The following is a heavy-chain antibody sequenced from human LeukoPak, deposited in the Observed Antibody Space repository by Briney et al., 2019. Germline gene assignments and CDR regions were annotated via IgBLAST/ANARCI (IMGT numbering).Heavy chain of an antibody. CDR3: ARIRFGELTGMDV. D-gene: IGHD3-10*01. Sequence: PTETLSLTCTVSGGSISSSSYYWGWIRQPPGKGLEWIGSIYYSGSTYYNPSLKSRVTISVDTSKNQFSLKLSSVTAADTAVYYCARIRFGELTGMDVWGQGTTVTVSS. V-gene: IGHV4-39*01. J-gene: IGHJ6*02. CDR2: IYYSGST. CDR1: GGSISSSSYY.